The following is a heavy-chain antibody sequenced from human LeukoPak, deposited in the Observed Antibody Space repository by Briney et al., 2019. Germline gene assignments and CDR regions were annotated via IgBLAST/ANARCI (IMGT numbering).Heavy chain of an antibody. Sequence: ASVKVSCKASGYTFTSYYMHWVRQAPGQGLEWMGIINPSGGSTSYAQKFQGRVTMTRDTSTSTVYMELSSLRSEDTAVYYCAXXXXRELRDIVVVPAARYYFDYWGQGTLVTVSS. CDR1: GYTFTSYY. CDR3: AXXXXRELRDIVVVPAARYYFDY. V-gene: IGHV1-46*01. J-gene: IGHJ4*02. CDR2: INPSGGST. D-gene: IGHD2-2*01.